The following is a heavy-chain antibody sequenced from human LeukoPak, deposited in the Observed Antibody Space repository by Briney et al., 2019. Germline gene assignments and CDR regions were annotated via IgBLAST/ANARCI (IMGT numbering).Heavy chain of an antibody. CDR1: GFTFTSYA. Sequence: GGSLRLSCAAPGFTFTSYAMHWVRQAPGKGLEWVTVVSYDGTKQYYADSVKGRFTISRDTSKNTLYLQMDSLRAEDTAVYYCARDSPYGVQYLQHWGQGALVSVST. D-gene: IGHD3-10*01. J-gene: IGHJ1*01. V-gene: IGHV3-30-3*01. CDR2: VSYDGTKQ. CDR3: ARDSPYGVQYLQH.